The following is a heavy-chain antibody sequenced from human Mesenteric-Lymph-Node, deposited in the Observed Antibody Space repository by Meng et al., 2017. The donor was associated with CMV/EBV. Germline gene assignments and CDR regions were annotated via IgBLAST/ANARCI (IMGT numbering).Heavy chain of an antibody. V-gene: IGHV3-20*01. CDR1: GFTFDDYG. J-gene: IGHJ4*02. D-gene: IGHD1-1*01. Sequence: GESLKISCAASGFTFDDYGMSWVRQAPGKGLEWVSGINWYGGSTGYADSVKGRFTISRDNAKNSLYLQMNSLRAEDTALYHCAIVTRNDVYWGQGTLVTVSS. CDR2: INWYGGST. CDR3: AIVTRNDVY.